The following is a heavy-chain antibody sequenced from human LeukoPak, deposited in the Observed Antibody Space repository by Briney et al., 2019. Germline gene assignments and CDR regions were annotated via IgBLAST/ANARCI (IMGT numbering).Heavy chain of an antibody. CDR2: INPNSGGT. J-gene: IGHJ4*02. V-gene: IGHV1-2*06. D-gene: IGHD7-27*01. CDR3: ARDLPSTSNWELDY. Sequence: APVKVSCKASGYTFTGYYMHWVRQAAGQGLEWMGRINPNSGGTDYAQKFQGRVTMTRDTSISTAYMELSRLNSDDTAVYYCARDLPSTSNWELDYWGQGTLVTVSS. CDR1: GYTFTGYY.